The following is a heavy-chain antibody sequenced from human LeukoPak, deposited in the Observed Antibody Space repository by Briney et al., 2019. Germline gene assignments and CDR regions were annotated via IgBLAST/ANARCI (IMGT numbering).Heavy chain of an antibody. CDR3: ARDPDGDYGMDV. D-gene: IGHD4-17*01. CDR2: IYSGGST. Sequence: GGSLRLSCAASGFAVSSNYMSWVRQAPGKGLEWVSVIYSGGSTYYADSVKGRFTISRDNSKNTLYLQINSLRAEDTAVYYCARDPDGDYGMDVWGQGTTVTVSS. CDR1: GFAVSSNY. J-gene: IGHJ6*02. V-gene: IGHV3-66*01.